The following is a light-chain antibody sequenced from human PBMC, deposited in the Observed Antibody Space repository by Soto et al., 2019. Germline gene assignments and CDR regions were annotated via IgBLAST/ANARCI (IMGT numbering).Light chain of an antibody. CDR3: ASYTSPSLWV. J-gene: IGLJ3*02. CDR1: SNDINDYNY. CDR2: KVT. V-gene: IGLV2-14*01. Sequence: QSALTQPASVSGSPGQSITISCTGTSNDINDYNYISWYQHHPVKAPKVIIYKVTNRPSGVFARFSGSRSGNTASMTNSALQPDDEAHYYCASYTSPSLWVFGGVTEVTVL.